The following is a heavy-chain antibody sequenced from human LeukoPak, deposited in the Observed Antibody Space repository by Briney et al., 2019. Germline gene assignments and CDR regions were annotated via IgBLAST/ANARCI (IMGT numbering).Heavy chain of an antibody. J-gene: IGHJ4*02. CDR2: ISSSGSTI. V-gene: IGHV3-48*03. CDR3: ASDYLSGGGFDY. D-gene: IGHD3-10*01. Sequence: GGSLRLSCAASGFTFSSYEMNWVRQAPGKGREGVSYISSSGSTIYYADSVKSRFTISKDNAKNSLYLQMNRLRAENTAVYYCASDYLSGGGFDYSGQGTLVTVSS. CDR1: GFTFSSYE.